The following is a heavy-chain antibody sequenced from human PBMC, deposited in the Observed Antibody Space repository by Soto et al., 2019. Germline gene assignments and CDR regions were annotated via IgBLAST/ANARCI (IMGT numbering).Heavy chain of an antibody. D-gene: IGHD3-22*01. V-gene: IGHV1-2*02. J-gene: IGHJ5*02. CDR1: GYSFTDYY. Sequence: QVQLEQSGAEVKKPGASVKVSCKASGYSFTDYYIHWVRQAPGQGLEWMGWIIPNNGGTKYAQKFQERVTMTRDTSITTAYMELSRLRSDDTAVYYCARGTFDSRGNYFAGWFGPWGQGTLVTVSS. CDR3: ARGTFDSRGNYFAGWFGP. CDR2: IIPNNGGT.